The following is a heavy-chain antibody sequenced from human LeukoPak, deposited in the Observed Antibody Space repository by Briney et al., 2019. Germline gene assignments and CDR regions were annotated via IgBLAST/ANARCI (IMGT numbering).Heavy chain of an antibody. CDR2: IKRDGSEE. CDR3: ARAFRKISSGSYFDY. Sequence: GGSLRLSCAASGFTFSSYWMSWVRQAPGKGLEWVANIKRDGSEEYYLDSVKGRFTISRDNAKNSLNSLRAEDTAVYYCARAFRKISSGSYFDYWGQGTLVTVSS. D-gene: IGHD1-26*01. V-gene: IGHV3-7*01. J-gene: IGHJ4*02. CDR1: GFTFSSYW.